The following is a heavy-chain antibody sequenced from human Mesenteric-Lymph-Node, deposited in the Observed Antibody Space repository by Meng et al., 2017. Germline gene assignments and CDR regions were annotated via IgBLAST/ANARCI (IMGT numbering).Heavy chain of an antibody. J-gene: IGHJ4*02. CDR2: ISGSGGST. CDR1: GGTFSSYA. CDR3: AIASGDYRWTFNY. V-gene: IGHV3-23*04. Sequence: GQLVQSGAEVKKPGSSVKVSCKASGGTFSSYAISWVRQAPGQGLEWVSAISGSGGSTYYADSVKGRFTISRDNSKNTLYLQMNSLRVEDTAVYYCAIASGDYRWTFNYWGQGTLVTVSS. D-gene: IGHD4-17*01.